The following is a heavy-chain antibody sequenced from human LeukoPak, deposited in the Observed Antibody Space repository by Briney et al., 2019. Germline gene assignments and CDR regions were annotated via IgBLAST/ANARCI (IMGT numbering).Heavy chain of an antibody. J-gene: IGHJ4*02. CDR2: SSAGGSRT. Sequence: GVSLSLSCTASGFALRGYWMHWVRQAPGKGLVWLSRSSAGGSRTVYADSVKGRFTLSRDNARNTVYLQVNSLRPEDTATYFCTRVVVGATGRFDSWGQGTLVTVSS. D-gene: IGHD2-15*01. CDR1: GFALRGYW. V-gene: IGHV3-74*01. CDR3: TRVVVGATGRFDS.